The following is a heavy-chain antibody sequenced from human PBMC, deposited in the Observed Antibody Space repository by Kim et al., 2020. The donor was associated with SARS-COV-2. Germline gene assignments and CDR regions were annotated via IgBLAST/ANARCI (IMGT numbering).Heavy chain of an antibody. V-gene: IGHV5-10-1*01. Sequence: PSFQGHVTISADKSISTAYLQWSSLKASDTAMYYCARLKGQGGSYEWFDPWGQGTLVTVSS. D-gene: IGHD1-26*01. J-gene: IGHJ5*02. CDR3: ARLKGQGGSYEWFDP.